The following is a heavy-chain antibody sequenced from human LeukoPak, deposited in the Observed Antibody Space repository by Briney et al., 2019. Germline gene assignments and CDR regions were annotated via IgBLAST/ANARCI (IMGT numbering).Heavy chain of an antibody. D-gene: IGHD6-13*01. CDR2: IYYSGST. V-gene: IGHV4-30-4*08. Sequence: PSQTLSLTCTVSGGSISSGDYYWSWIRQPPGKGLEWLGYIYYSGSTYYNPSLKSRVTISVDTSKNQFSLKLSSVTAADTAVYYCASASGSSWYYFDYWGQGTLVTVSS. J-gene: IGHJ4*02. CDR3: ASASGSSWYYFDY. CDR1: GGSISSGDYY.